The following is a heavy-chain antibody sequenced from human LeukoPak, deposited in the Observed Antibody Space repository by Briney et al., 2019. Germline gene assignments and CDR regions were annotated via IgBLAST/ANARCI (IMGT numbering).Heavy chain of an antibody. CDR1: GYKLTNNW. Sequence: GESLKISCKISGYKLTNNWIGWVRQMPGKGLEWMGIIYPGDSDTRYSQSFQGQVTISADKSISTAYLQWSSLKASDTAMYYCARQVVAATPNFDYWGQGTLVTVSS. V-gene: IGHV5-51*01. J-gene: IGHJ4*02. CDR3: ARQVVAATPNFDY. CDR2: IYPGDSDT. D-gene: IGHD2-15*01.